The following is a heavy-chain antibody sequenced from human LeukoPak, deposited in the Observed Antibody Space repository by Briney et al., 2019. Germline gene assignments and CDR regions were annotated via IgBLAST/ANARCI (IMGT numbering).Heavy chain of an antibody. D-gene: IGHD5-18*01. CDR3: ARVIQLWSYYFDY. Sequence: GGSLRLSCAASGFTFSSYGMHWVRQAPGKGLEWVSVIYSGGSTYYADSVKGRFTISRDNSKNTLYLQMNSLRAEDTAVYYCARVIQLWSYYFDYWGQGTLVTVSS. CDR2: IYSGGST. V-gene: IGHV3-66*01. CDR1: GFTFSSYG. J-gene: IGHJ4*02.